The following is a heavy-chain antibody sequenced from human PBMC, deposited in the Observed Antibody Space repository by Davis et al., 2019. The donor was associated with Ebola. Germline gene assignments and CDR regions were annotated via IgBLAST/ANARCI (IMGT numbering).Heavy chain of an antibody. Sequence: SVKVSCKASGYRFNVYGITWVRQAPGQGLAWMGWVIPVFGTTNYAQKFQGRVTLTADESTSTAYMELTNLRSDDTAVYYCAREVGETKLDQWGQGTLVTVSS. V-gene: IGHV1-69*13. CDR2: VIPVFGTT. J-gene: IGHJ4*02. CDR1: GYRFNVYG. CDR3: AREVGETKLDQ. D-gene: IGHD1-26*01.